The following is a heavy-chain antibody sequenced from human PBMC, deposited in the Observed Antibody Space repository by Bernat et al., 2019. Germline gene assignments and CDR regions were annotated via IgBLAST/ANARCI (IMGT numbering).Heavy chain of an antibody. V-gene: IGHV3-74*01. CDR2: INSDGSTT. J-gene: IGHJ4*02. Sequence: EVQLEEPGGGLVQPGGSLRLSCAASGFTLSSYWMHWVRQAPGKGLVWVSRINSDGSTTSYADSVRGRFTIARDNAKNTLYLQMNSLRAEDTAVYCCAGGNGWAFDYWGRGTLVTVSS. CDR3: AGGNGWAFDY. CDR1: GFTLSSYW. D-gene: IGHD6-19*01.